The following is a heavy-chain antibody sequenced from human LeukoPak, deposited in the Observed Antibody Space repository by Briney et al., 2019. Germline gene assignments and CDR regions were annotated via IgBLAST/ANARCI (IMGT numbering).Heavy chain of an antibody. J-gene: IGHJ4*02. V-gene: IGHV3-23*01. CDR2: ISGSGGST. CDR1: GFTFSSYA. Sequence: PGGSLRISCAASGFTFSSYAMSWVRQAPGNGLEWVSAISGSGGSTYYADSVKGRFTISRDNSKNTLYLQMNSLRAEDTAVYYCAKEGYSSGWYPFDYWGQGTLVTVSS. CDR3: AKEGYSSGWYPFDY. D-gene: IGHD6-19*01.